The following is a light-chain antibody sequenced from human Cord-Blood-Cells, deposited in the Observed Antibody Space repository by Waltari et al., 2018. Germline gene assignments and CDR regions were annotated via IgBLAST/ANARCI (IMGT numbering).Light chain of an antibody. J-gene: IGKJ2*03. Sequence: EIVMTQSPATLSVSPGERATLSCRASQSVSSNLAWYQQKPGQAPRLLIYGASTRATGIPARFSGSESGTEFTLTISSLQYEDFAVYYCQQYNNWYSFGQGTKLEIK. V-gene: IGKV3-15*01. CDR3: QQYNNWYS. CDR2: GAS. CDR1: QSVSSN.